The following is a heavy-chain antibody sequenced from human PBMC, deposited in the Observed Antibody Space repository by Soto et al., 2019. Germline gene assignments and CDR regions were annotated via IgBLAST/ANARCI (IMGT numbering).Heavy chain of an antibody. CDR3: ALIEMITMS. Sequence: GSVKVSFKAAGYSFTGIYIHWVRQAPGQGLEWMGWISPYTGVTNYAQKFQGWVTMTRDTSINTAYLELTRLKSDDTAIYYCALIEMITMSWGQGDLVTVSS. CDR2: ISPYTGVT. CDR1: GYSFTGIY. J-gene: IGHJ4*02. V-gene: IGHV1-2*04. D-gene: IGHD3-16*01.